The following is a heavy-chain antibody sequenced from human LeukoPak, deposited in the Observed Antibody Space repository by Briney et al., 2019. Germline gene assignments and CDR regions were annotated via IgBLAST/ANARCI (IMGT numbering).Heavy chain of an antibody. CDR3: ARGVEMAT. V-gene: IGHV1-2*02. J-gene: IGHJ5*02. D-gene: IGHD5-24*01. Sequence: ASVKVSCKASGYTFIGYYMHWVRQAPGQGLEWMGWINPDSGGTNYAQKFQGRVTMTRDTSISTAYMQLSRLSSDDTAVYYCARGVEMATWGQGTLVTVSS. CDR1: GYTFIGYY. CDR2: INPDSGGT.